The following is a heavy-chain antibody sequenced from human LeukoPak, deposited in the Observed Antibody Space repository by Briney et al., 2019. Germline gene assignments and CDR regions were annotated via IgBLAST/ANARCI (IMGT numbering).Heavy chain of an antibody. D-gene: IGHD3-3*01. CDR2: IYTSGST. J-gene: IGHJ3*02. Sequence: SETLSLSCTVSGGSINSGSYYWSWIRQPAGKGLEWIGRIYTSGSTNYNPSLKSRVTMSLDTSKNQFSLKLRSVTAADTAVYYCARYDFWSGSYIWGQGTMVTVSS. CDR1: GGSINSGSYY. V-gene: IGHV4-61*02. CDR3: ARYDFWSGSYI.